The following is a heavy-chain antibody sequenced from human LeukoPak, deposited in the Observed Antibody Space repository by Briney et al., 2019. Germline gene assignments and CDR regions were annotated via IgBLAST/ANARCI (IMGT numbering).Heavy chain of an antibody. J-gene: IGHJ4*02. CDR1: GYTFTSYD. D-gene: IGHD3-10*01. V-gene: IGHV1-8*01. CDR3: AISYGSGSYYPLFDY. CDR2: MNPNSGNT. Sequence: VASVKVSCKASGYTFTSYDINWVRQATGQGLEWMGWMNPNSGNTGYAQKFQGRVTMTRNTSISTAYMELSSLRPEDTAVYYCAISYGSGSYYPLFDYWGQGTLVTVSS.